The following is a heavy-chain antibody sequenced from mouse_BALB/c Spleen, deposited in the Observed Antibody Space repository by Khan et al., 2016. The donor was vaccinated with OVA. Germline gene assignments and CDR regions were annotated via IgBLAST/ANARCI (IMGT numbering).Heavy chain of an antibody. CDR3: ARAYYRYDGYYAMDY. Sequence: VQLQESGPGLVAPSQSLSITCNVSGFSLSRYIIHWVRQPPGKGLEWLGMIWGGGGTDYNSSLKSRLSISKDNSKSQVFLKMSSLQTDDTAMYYCARAYYRYDGYYAMDYWGQGTSVTVSS. V-gene: IGHV2-6-4*01. J-gene: IGHJ4*01. CDR2: IWGGGGT. D-gene: IGHD2-14*01. CDR1: GFSLSRYI.